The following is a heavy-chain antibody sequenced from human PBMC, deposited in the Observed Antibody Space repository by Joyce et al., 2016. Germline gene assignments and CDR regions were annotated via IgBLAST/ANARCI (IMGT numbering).Heavy chain of an antibody. V-gene: IGHV4-4*02. Sequence: QVQLQESGRGLVKPSGTLSLTCAVSGGSISSSNWLSWVRQPPGKGREWIGENSRSGSTNYNPALKSRVTISVDKSKNQFSLNLSSVTAVDTALYYCARHRPSTTAFDYWGQGTLVTVSS. CDR2: NSRSGST. CDR1: GGSISSSNW. D-gene: IGHD1-1*01. J-gene: IGHJ4*02. CDR3: ARHRPSTTAFDY.